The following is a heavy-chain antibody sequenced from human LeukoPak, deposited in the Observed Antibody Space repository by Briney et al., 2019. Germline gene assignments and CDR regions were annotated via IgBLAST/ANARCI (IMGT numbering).Heavy chain of an antibody. CDR2: IRSSSSYI. V-gene: IGHV3-21*01. J-gene: IGHJ5*02. CDR3: SAADYYGSGSYKP. D-gene: IGHD3-10*01. CDR1: GFTFSSYS. Sequence: GGSLRLSCAASGFTFSSYSMNWVRQAPGKGLEWVSSIRSSSSYIYYADSVKGRFTISRDNAKNSLYLQMNSLRAEDTAVYYCSAADYYGSGSYKPWGQGTLVTVSS.